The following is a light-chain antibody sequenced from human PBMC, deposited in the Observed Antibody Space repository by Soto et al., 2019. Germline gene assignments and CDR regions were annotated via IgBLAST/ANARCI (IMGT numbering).Light chain of an antibody. CDR1: QSISTN. CDR2: GAS. CDR3: QQYNSWPPLT. Sequence: EIVMTQSPATLSVSPGERATLSCRASQSISTNLAWYQQKPGQAPRLLISGASTRATGIPARFSGSGSGTDFTLTISSLQSEDFAVYYCQQYNSWPPLTFGGGTKVEIK. J-gene: IGKJ4*01. V-gene: IGKV3-15*01.